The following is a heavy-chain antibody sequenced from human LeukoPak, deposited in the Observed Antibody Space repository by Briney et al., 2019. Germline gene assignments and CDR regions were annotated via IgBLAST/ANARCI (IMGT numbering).Heavy chain of an antibody. CDR1: GFTFSSYA. CDR2: ISGSGGST. J-gene: IGHJ4*02. D-gene: IGHD2-21*02. Sequence: GGSLRLSCAASGFTFSSYAMSWVRQAPGKGLEWVSAISGSGGSTYYADSVKGRFTISRDNSKNTLYLQMNSLRAEDTAVYYCASIKYCGGDCYNYFDYWGQGTLVTVSS. CDR3: ASIKYCGGDCYNYFDY. V-gene: IGHV3-23*01.